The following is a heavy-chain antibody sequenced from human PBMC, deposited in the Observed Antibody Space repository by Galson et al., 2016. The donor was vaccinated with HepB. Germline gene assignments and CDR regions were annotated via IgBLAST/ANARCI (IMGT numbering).Heavy chain of an antibody. CDR2: IGGSGGNV. CDR3: AKLIRTGSSGSDS. Sequence: SLRLSCAASGFIFSSYEMNWVRQAPGKGLEWVSTIGGSGGNVYIGDSVKGRFTISRDNSKNTLWLQMDSLRAEDTAVYFCAKLIRTGSSGSDSWGQGTLVTVSS. V-gene: IGHV3-23*01. J-gene: IGHJ4*02. CDR1: GFIFSSYE. D-gene: IGHD5-12*01.